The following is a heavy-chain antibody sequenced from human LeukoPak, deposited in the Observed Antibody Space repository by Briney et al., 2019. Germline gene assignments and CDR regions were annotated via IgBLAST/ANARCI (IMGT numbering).Heavy chain of an antibody. Sequence: PSETLSLTCTVSGGSISSYYWSWIRQPPGKGLEWIGYIYYSGSTNYNPSLKSRVTISVDTSKNQFSLKLSSVTVADTAVYYCARGRQDIVVVPAAFGFDPWGQGTLVTASS. J-gene: IGHJ5*02. CDR2: IYYSGST. V-gene: IGHV4-59*01. D-gene: IGHD2-2*01. CDR1: GGSISSYY. CDR3: ARGRQDIVVVPAAFGFDP.